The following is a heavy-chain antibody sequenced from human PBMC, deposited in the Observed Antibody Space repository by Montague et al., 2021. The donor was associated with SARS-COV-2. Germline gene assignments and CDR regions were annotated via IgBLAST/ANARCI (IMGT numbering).Heavy chain of an antibody. CDR2: IYTSGST. V-gene: IGHV4-61*02. D-gene: IGHD2-21*01. CDR3: ARDRGMGDCGSNTWSYYYYGMDV. Sequence: TLSLTCTVSGGSISSGSYYWSWIRQPAGKGLEWIGRIYTSGSTNYNPSLKSRVTISVDTSKNQFSLKLSSVTAADTAVYYCARDRGMGDCGSNTWSYYYYGMDVWGQGTTVTGSS. CDR1: GGSISSGSYY. J-gene: IGHJ6*02.